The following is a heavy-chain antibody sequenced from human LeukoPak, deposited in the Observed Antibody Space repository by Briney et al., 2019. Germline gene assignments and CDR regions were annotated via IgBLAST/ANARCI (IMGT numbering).Heavy chain of an antibody. V-gene: IGHV3-9*02. CDR1: GFTSDDYA. CDR3: AKSRVTPYYYYYYGMDV. Sequence: GGSLRLSCAASGFTSDDYAMHWVRQAPGKGLEWASGISWNSGSIGYADSVKGRFTISRDNAKNSLYLQMNSLRAEDTALYYCAKSRVTPYYYYYYGMDVWGQGTTVTVSS. J-gene: IGHJ6*02. D-gene: IGHD2-21*02. CDR2: ISWNSGSI.